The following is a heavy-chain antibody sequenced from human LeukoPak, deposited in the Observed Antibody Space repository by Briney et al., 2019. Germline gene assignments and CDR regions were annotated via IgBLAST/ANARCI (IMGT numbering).Heavy chain of an antibody. CDR3: ARVHYGDYVDY. CDR1: GFTFSSYW. D-gene: IGHD4-17*01. CDR2: ISSDGTST. J-gene: IGHJ4*02. V-gene: IGHV3-74*01. Sequence: GGSLRLSCAPSGFTFSSYWMHWVRQAPGKGLVWVSRISSDGTSTSYADSVKSRFTISRDNAKNTLYLQMNSLRAEDTAVYYCARVHYGDYVDYWGQGTLVTVSS.